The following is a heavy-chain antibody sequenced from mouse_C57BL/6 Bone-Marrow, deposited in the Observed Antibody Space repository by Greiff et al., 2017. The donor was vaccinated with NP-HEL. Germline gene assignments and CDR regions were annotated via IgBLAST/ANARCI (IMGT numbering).Heavy chain of an antibody. J-gene: IGHJ1*03. CDR2: ISYDGSN. CDR3: ARGYYGPRYFDV. V-gene: IGHV3-6*01. Sequence: EVKLMESGPGLVKPSQSLSLTCSVTGYSITSGYYWNWIRQFPGNKLEWMGYISYDGSNNYNPSLKNRISITRDTSKNQFFLKLNSVTTEDTATYYCARGYYGPRYFDVWGTGTTVTVSS. D-gene: IGHD1-1*01. CDR1: GYSITSGYY.